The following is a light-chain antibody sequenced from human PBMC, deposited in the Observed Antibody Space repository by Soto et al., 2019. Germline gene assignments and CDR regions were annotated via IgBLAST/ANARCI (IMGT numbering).Light chain of an antibody. Sequence: QLVLTQPPSASGSPGQSVTISCTGTSSDVGDNYVSWYQQHLGKAPKLIIYEVSQRPSGVPDCFSGSKSGNTASLTVSGLQTEDEADYSCSAYAGSNNFVFGSGTKLTVL. CDR2: EVS. J-gene: IGLJ1*01. CDR3: SAYAGSNNFV. V-gene: IGLV2-8*01. CDR1: SSDVGDNY.